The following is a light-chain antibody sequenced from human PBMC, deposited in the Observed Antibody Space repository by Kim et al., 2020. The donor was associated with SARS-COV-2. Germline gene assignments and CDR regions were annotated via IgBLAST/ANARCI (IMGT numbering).Light chain of an antibody. Sequence: SYELTQPPSVSVSPGQTASITCSGDKLGDKYVCWYQQKPGQSPVLIIYQDLKRPSGIPERFSGSNSGSTATLTISGTQASDEGDYYCQAWDSATAVFGGGTQLTVL. CDR2: QDL. J-gene: IGLJ2*01. V-gene: IGLV3-1*01. CDR3: QAWDSATAV. CDR1: KLGDKY.